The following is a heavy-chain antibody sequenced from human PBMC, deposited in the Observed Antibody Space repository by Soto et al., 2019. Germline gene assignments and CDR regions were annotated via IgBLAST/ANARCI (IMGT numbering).Heavy chain of an antibody. Sequence: EVQLLESGGGLVQPGGSLRLACATSGFSFSTYAMTWVRQAPGKGLELVSTFNGNGGGTYYADSVKGRFTISRDNSKNTLYLQMDSLRAEDTATYYCAKDNSLHWFDPWGQGTLVTVSS. V-gene: IGHV3-23*01. J-gene: IGHJ5*02. CDR1: GFSFSTYA. CDR2: FNGNGGGT. CDR3: AKDNSLHWFDP. D-gene: IGHD2-15*01.